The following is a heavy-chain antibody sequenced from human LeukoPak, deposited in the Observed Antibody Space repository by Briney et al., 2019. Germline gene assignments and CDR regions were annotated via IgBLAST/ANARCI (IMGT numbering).Heavy chain of an antibody. CDR2: IYSSGNT. CDR1: GGSINSYY. CDR3: ARGQLRFWDY. D-gene: IGHD3-3*01. Sequence: SETLSLTCTVSGGSINSYYWSWIRQPAEKGLGWIGRIYSSGNTMYSPSLKSRVTISIATSKNQLSLRLSSVTAADTALYYCARGQLRFWDYWGQGTLVTVSS. J-gene: IGHJ4*02. V-gene: IGHV4-4*07.